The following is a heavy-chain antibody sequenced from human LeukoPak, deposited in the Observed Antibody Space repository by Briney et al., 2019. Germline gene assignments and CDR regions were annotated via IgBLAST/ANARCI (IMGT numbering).Heavy chain of an antibody. Sequence: SETLSLTCTVSGGSISSYYWSWIRQPPGKGLEWIGYIYYSGSTNYNPSLKSRVTISVDTSKNQFSLKLSSVTAADTAAYYCARGMRMMGDDYWGQGTLVTVSS. D-gene: IGHD3-16*01. J-gene: IGHJ4*02. CDR3: ARGMRMMGDDY. CDR1: GGSISSYY. CDR2: IYYSGST. V-gene: IGHV4-59*01.